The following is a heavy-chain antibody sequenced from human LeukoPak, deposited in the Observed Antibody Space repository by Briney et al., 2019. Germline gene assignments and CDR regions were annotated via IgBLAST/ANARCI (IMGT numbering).Heavy chain of an antibody. D-gene: IGHD2-2*01. V-gene: IGHV1-18*01. J-gene: IGHJ5*02. CDR3: ARAPEGRYCRSTSCYYWFDP. Sequence: GASGTVSCKASGYTFTSYGISWVRQAPGQGLEWMGWISAHKGNTNYAQKLQDRVTLTTDTSTSTAYMELRSLRSDDTAVYYCARAPEGRYCRSTSCYYWFDPWGQGTLVTVSS. CDR1: GYTFTSYG. CDR2: ISAHKGNT.